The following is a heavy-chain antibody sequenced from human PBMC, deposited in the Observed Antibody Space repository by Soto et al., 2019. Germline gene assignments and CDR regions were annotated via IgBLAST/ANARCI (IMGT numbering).Heavy chain of an antibody. D-gene: IGHD6-19*01. Sequence: QVQLQESGPGLVKPSETLSLTCTVSGGSISSYYWSWIRQPPGKGLEWIGYIYYSGSTNYNPSLKSRVTISVDTSKNQFSLKLSSVTAADTAVYYCARDLSSGRQNGRYYYYYGMDVWGQGTTVTVSS. CDR2: IYYSGST. CDR3: ARDLSSGRQNGRYYYYYGMDV. V-gene: IGHV4-59*01. CDR1: GGSISSYY. J-gene: IGHJ6*02.